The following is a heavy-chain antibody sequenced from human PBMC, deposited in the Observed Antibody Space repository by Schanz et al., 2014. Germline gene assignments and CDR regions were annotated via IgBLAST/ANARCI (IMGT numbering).Heavy chain of an antibody. CDR2: IHSSGST. V-gene: IGHV4-4*07. CDR3: ARNKYTSGWYYFDY. Sequence: QVQLQESGPGLMKPSETLSLTCIVSGGSMTTYYWSWIRQPAGKGLEWIGRIHSSGSTNYNPSLKSRPTISIDTSTNQVSLKLPSVTAADTAVYFCARNKYTSGWYYFDYWGQGVLVTVSS. D-gene: IGHD6-19*01. CDR1: GGSMTTYY. J-gene: IGHJ4*02.